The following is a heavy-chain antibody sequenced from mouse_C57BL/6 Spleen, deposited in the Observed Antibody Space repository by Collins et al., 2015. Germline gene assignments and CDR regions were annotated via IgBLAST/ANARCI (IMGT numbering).Heavy chain of an antibody. CDR3: AKSITTVPWFAY. D-gene: IGHD1-1*01. J-gene: IGHJ3*01. CDR1: GYAFSYSW. CDR2: IYPGDGDT. Sequence: QVQLQQSGAELVKPGASVKISCKASGYAFSYSWMNWVKQRPGKGLEWIGRIYPGDGDTNYNGKFKGKATLTADKSSSTAYMQFSSLTSEDSAVYFCAKSITTVPWFAYWGQGDSGHCLC. V-gene: IGHV1-82*01.